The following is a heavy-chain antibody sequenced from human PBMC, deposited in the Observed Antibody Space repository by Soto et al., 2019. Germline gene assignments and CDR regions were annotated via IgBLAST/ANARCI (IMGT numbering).Heavy chain of an antibody. CDR1: GFTFSSYA. Sequence: GGSLRLSCAASGFTFSSYAMSWVRQAPGKGLEWVSAISGSGGSTYYADSVKGRFTISRDNSENTLYLQMNSLRAEDTAVYYCAKDSPTPYYYDSSGYYFDYWGQGTLVTVSS. CDR2: ISGSGGST. D-gene: IGHD3-22*01. J-gene: IGHJ4*02. CDR3: AKDSPTPYYYDSSGYYFDY. V-gene: IGHV3-23*01.